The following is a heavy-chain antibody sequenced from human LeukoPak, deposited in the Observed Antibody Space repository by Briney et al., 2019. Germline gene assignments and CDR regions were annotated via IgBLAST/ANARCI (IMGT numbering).Heavy chain of an antibody. Sequence: SETLSLTCTVSGYSISSGYYWGWIRQPPGQGLEWIGSIYHSGRTFYNPSLKSRVTISVDTSKNQFSLKLTSVTAADTAVYYCARFKKSTVVVNRYYFDYWGQGTLVTVSS. CDR3: ARFKKSTVVVNRYYFDY. J-gene: IGHJ4*02. V-gene: IGHV4-38-2*02. CDR1: GYSISSGYY. CDR2: IYHSGRT. D-gene: IGHD2-21*01.